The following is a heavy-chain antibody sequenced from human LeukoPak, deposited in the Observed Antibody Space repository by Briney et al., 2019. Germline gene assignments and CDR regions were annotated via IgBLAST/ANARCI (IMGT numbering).Heavy chain of an antibody. CDR2: IIPIFGTA. V-gene: IGHV1-69*13. CDR3: AIASRDYDFWSGYYRALGWFDP. Sequence: SVKVSCKASGGTFSSYAISWVRQAPGQGLEWMGGIIPIFGTANYAQKFQGRVTITADESTSTAYMELSSLRSEDTAVYYCAIASRDYDFWSGYYRALGWFDPWGQGTLVTVSS. J-gene: IGHJ5*02. CDR1: GGTFSSYA. D-gene: IGHD3-3*01.